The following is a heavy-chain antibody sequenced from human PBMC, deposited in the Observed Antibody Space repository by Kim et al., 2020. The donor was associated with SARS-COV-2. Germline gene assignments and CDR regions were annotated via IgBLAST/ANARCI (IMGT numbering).Heavy chain of an antibody. V-gene: IGHV4-34*01. D-gene: IGHD7-27*01. CDR3: ARCPAPKPGWGKRRYAFDI. Sequence: SETLSLTCAVYGGSFSGYYWSWIRQPPGKGLEWIGEINHSGSTNYNPSLKSRVTISVDTSNNQFSLKLSSVTAAATAVYYCARCPAPKPGWGKRRYAFDIWGQGTMVTVSS. CDR1: GGSFSGYY. CDR2: INHSGST. J-gene: IGHJ3*02.